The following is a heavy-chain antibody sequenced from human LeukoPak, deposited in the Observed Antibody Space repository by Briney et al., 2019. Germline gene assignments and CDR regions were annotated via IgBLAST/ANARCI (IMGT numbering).Heavy chain of an antibody. CDR2: IYYSGST. CDR3: ARGYPIFDY. J-gene: IGHJ4*02. D-gene: IGHD2-2*02. CDR1: GGSISSHY. Sequence: SETLSLTCTVSGGSISSHYWSWIRQPPGKGLEWIGYIYYSGSTNYNPSLKSRVTISVDTSKNQFSLKLSSVTAADTAVYYCARGYPIFDYWGQGTLVTVSS. V-gene: IGHV4-59*11.